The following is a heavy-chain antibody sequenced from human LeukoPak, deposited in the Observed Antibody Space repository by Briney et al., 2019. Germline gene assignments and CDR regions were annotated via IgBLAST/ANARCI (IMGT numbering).Heavy chain of an antibody. CDR2: IIPILGIA. J-gene: IGHJ6*03. D-gene: IGHD6-13*01. CDR3: AALSEGGIAAALYYMDV. Sequence: GASVKVSCKASGGTFSSYAISWVRQAPGQGLEWMGRIIPILGIANYAQKFQGRVTITADKSTSTAYMELSSLRSEDTAVYYCAALSEGGIAAALYYMDVWGKGTTVTVSS. CDR1: GGTFSSYA. V-gene: IGHV1-69*04.